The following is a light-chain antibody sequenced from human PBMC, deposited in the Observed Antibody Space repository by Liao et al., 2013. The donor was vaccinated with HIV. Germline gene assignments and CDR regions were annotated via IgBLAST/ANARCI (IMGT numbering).Light chain of an antibody. CDR1: VLAKKY. J-gene: IGLJ3*02. Sequence: SYELTQPSSVSVSPGQTAKITCSGDVLAKKYARWFQQKPGQAPVLVIHKDSERRSGSPERFSGSSSGTTVTLTINGAQVEDEADYYCYAVADNIWVFGGGTKLTVL. CDR2: KDS. V-gene: IGLV3-27*01. CDR3: YAVADNIWV.